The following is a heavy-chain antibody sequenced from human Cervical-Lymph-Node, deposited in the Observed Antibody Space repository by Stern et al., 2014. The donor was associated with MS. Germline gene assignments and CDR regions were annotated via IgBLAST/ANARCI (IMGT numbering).Heavy chain of an antibody. J-gene: IGHJ4*02. Sequence: VQLVESGPGLVKPSETLSLTCTVSGDSMSSYYWSWIRQHPGKGLEWIGSIYYTGSTDYNPALKSRVTISVDTSKNQFSLRLTSVTAADTAVYYCARLSSGWYAYWGQGTLVTVSS. CDR2: IYYTGST. CDR3: ARLSSGWYAY. V-gene: IGHV4-59*01. CDR1: GDSMSSYY. D-gene: IGHD6-19*01.